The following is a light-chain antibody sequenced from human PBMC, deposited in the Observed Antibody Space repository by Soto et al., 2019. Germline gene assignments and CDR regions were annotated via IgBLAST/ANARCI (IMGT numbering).Light chain of an antibody. CDR2: GIS. CDR1: QSISRN. J-gene: IGKJ5*01. V-gene: IGKV3-15*01. Sequence: EIVMTQSPAGLSASPGERATLSCRASQSISRNLAWYQQKPGQAPRLLIYGISTRATGIPARFSGSGSGTEFTLTISSLQSEDFAVYYCQQYNNWPPSIIFGQGTRLEIK. CDR3: QQYNNWPPSII.